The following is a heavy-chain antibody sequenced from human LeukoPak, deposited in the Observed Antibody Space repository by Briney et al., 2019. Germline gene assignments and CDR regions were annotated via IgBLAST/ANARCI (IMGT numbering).Heavy chain of an antibody. J-gene: IGHJ4*02. CDR1: GASVSGSAYY. CDR2: IYYSGST. CDR3: ARAGIAARPPFDY. V-gene: IGHV4-39*07. Sequence: SETLSLTCTVSGASVSGSAYYWGWIRQPPGKGLEWIGNIYYSGSTYYNESLESRVTISIDTSKNQFSLKLNSVTAADTAVYYCARAGIAARPPFDYWGQGTLVTVSS. D-gene: IGHD6-6*01.